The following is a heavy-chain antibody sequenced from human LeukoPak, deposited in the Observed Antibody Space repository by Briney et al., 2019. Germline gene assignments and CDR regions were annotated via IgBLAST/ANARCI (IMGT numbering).Heavy chain of an antibody. CDR3: ARGRYDFWSGYPSDY. Sequence: GASVKVSCKASGYTFTSYDINWVRQATGQGLEWMGWMNPNSGNTGYAQKLQGRVTMTRNTSIRTAYMELSSLRSEDTAVYYCARGRYDFWSGYPSDYWGQGTLVTVSS. D-gene: IGHD3-3*01. J-gene: IGHJ4*02. CDR2: MNPNSGNT. CDR1: GYTFTSYD. V-gene: IGHV1-8*01.